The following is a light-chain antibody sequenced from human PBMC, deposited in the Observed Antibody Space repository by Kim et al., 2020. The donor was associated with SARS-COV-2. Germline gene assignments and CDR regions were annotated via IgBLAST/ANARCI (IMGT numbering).Light chain of an antibody. CDR1: QSVSRN. J-gene: IGKJ2*01. CDR2: GAS. Sequence: EIVMTQSPATLTVSPGERATLSCRASQSVSRNLAWYQQKPGQAPRLLIYGASARATGIPARFSGSGSGTEFTLTISSLQSEDSAIYYCQQYNNWPPYTFGQGTKLEI. V-gene: IGKV3-15*01. CDR3: QQYNNWPPYT.